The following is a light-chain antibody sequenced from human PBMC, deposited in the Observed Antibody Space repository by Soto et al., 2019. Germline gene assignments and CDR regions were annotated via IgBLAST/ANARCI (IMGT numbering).Light chain of an antibody. J-gene: IGLJ1*01. V-gene: IGLV2-14*03. CDR3: SSYTSSSTLNYV. CDR2: DVS. CDR1: SSDVGCYIY. Sequence: QSVLTQPASVSGSPGQSRTISFTGTSSDVGCYIYGSWYQHHPGRARILMIYDVSNRPSGVSNRYSGSKSGNTASLTISGRQAEDEADYYCSSYTSSSTLNYVFGTGTALTVL.